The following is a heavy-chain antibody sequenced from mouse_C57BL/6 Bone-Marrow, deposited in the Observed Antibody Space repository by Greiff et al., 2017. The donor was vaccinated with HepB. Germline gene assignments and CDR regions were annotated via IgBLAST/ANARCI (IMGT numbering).Heavy chain of an antibody. D-gene: IGHD1-1*01. J-gene: IGHJ4*01. CDR1: GYTFTSYW. V-gene: IGHV1-53*01. CDR2: INPSNGGT. CDR3: ARCFQFITTVVATDYYAMDY. Sequence: QVQLQQPGTELVKPGASVKLSCKASGYTFTSYWMHWVKQRPGQGLEWIGNINPSNGGTNYNEKFKSKATLTVDKSSSTAYMQLSSLTSEDSAVYYCARCFQFITTVVATDYYAMDYWGQGTSVTVSS.